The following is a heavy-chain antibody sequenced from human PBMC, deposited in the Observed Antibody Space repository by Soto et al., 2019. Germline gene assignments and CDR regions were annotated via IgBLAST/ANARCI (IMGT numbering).Heavy chain of an antibody. Sequence: ASVKVSCKASGYTFTSYYMHWVLEAPGQGLVWMGIINPSGGSTSYAQKFQGRVTMTRDTSTSTVYMELSSLRSEDTAVYYCARVGGSYSNAFDIWGQGTMVTVSS. CDR2: INPSGGST. V-gene: IGHV1-46*01. D-gene: IGHD1-26*01. J-gene: IGHJ3*02. CDR1: GYTFTSYY. CDR3: ARVGGSYSNAFDI.